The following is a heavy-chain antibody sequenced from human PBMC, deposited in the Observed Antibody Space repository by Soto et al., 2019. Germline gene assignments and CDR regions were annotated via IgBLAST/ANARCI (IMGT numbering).Heavy chain of an antibody. CDR3: ARGPDILDF. Sequence: EVQLVESGGGQVKPGGSLRLSCAASGFTFRSYSMNWVRQAPGKGLEWVSSISSSSTYIYYADSVKGRFTISRDNAKNSLFLQMDSLRAEDTAMYYCARGPDILDFWGQGTLVTVSS. CDR2: ISSSSTYI. CDR1: GFTFRSYS. J-gene: IGHJ4*02. D-gene: IGHD2-15*01. V-gene: IGHV3-21*01.